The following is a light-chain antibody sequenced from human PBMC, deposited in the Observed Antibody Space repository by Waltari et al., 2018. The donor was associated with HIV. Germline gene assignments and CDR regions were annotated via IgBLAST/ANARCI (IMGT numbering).Light chain of an antibody. CDR3: QAWDKTVV. CDR1: ELGDKY. CDR2: QDN. V-gene: IGLV3-1*01. Sequence: YGLTQAPSVSVSPGQTASITCSGDELGDKYASWYQQKPGQSPVLVIYQDNKRPSGIPERFSGSNSGNTATLTISGTQAMDEADYYCQAWDKTVVFGGGTKLTVV. J-gene: IGLJ2*01.